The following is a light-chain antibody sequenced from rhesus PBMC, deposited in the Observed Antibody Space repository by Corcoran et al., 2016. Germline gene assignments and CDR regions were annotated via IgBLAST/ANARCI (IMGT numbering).Light chain of an antibody. J-gene: IGKJ2*01. CDR3: QQHNSYPPS. CDR2: SAS. V-gene: IGKV1-33*02. CDR1: QGISRW. Sequence: DIQMTQSPSSLSASVGDRVTITCQARQGISRWLAWYQQKPGKAPKLLIYSASSLQSGVPSRFSGSGSGTDFTLTSSSLQPEDFATYYCQQHNSYPPSFGQGTKVEIK.